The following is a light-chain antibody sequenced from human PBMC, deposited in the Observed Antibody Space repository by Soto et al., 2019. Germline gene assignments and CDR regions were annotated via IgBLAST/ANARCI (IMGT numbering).Light chain of an antibody. J-gene: IGKJ2*01. Sequence: EIMMTQSPATLSVSPGERATLSCRASQSVSSNLAWYQQKPGQAPRLLIDGASTRATGIPARFSGSGSGTEFTLTISSLQSEDFAVSYCQQYNNWQYTFGQGTKVDIK. CDR1: QSVSSN. V-gene: IGKV3-15*01. CDR3: QQYNNWQYT. CDR2: GAS.